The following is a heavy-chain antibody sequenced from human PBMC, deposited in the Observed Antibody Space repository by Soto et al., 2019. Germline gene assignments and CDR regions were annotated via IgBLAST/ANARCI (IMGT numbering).Heavy chain of an antibody. V-gene: IGHV4-30-4*01. J-gene: IGHJ5*02. CDR3: GRDLTSNANCIDP. CDR2: IYYTGKT. D-gene: IGHD2-2*01. CDR1: GDYIHVGGYY. Sequence: SETLSLTCSVSGDYIHVGGYYWAWIRQRPGKGLEWMGYIYYTGKTYYNPSLESRLTMSVDRSRNQFSLRLTSVTAADTAVYFCGRDLTSNANCIDPWGQGTLVTVSS.